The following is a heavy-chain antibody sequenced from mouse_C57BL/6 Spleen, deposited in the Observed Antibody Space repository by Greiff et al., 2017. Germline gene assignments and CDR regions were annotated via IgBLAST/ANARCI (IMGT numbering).Heavy chain of an antibody. Sequence: EVHLVESGGGLVKPGGSLKLSCAASGFTFSDYGMHWVRQAPEKGLEWVAYISSGSSTIYYADTVKGRFTISRDNAKNTLFLQMTSLRSEDTAMYYCARRFDYDGDWYFDVWGTGTTVTVSS. D-gene: IGHD2-4*01. V-gene: IGHV5-17*01. J-gene: IGHJ1*03. CDR3: ARRFDYDGDWYFDV. CDR2: ISSGSSTI. CDR1: GFTFSDYG.